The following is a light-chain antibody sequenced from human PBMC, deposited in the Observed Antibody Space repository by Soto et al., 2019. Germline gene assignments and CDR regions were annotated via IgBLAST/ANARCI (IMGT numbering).Light chain of an antibody. CDR1: QSVSSSY. J-gene: IGKJ1*01. V-gene: IGKV3-20*01. Sequence: EIVLTQSPGTLSLSPGERATLSCMAIQSVSSSYLAWYQQKPGQAPRLLIYGASSRATGIPDRFSGSGSGTDFTLPISRLEPEDFAVYYCQKYGSTPCPVGQGTQVEIK. CDR2: GAS. CDR3: QKYGSTPCP.